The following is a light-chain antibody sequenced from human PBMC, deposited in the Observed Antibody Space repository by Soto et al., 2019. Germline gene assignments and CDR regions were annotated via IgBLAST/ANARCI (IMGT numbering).Light chain of an antibody. J-gene: IGKJ2*01. CDR1: QSVLYNSNNKNH. CDR2: GAS. Sequence: DFVMTQAPDSLAVSLGERATINCKSSQSVLYNSNNKNHLGWFQQKPGHPPKLLIYGASFRPSGVPDRFRGRGSGPDFTLTISSLQADDVAVYDCQQYYSIPFTFGQGTKLEI. CDR3: QQYYSIPFT. V-gene: IGKV4-1*01.